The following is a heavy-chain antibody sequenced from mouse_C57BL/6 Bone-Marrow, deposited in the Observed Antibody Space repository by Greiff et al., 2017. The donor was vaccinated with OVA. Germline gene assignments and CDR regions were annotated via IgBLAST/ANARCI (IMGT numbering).Heavy chain of an antibody. J-gene: IGHJ2*01. CDR3: ARHGAGRRGYYFDY. Sequence: DVHLVESGGDLVKPGGSLKLSCAASGFTFSSYGMSWVRQTPDKRLEWVATISSGGSYTYYPDSVKGRFTISRDNAKNTLYLQMSSLKSEDTAMYYCARHGAGRRGYYFDYWGQGTTLTVSS. V-gene: IGHV5-6*01. CDR1: GFTFSSYG. D-gene: IGHD4-1*01. CDR2: ISSGGSYT.